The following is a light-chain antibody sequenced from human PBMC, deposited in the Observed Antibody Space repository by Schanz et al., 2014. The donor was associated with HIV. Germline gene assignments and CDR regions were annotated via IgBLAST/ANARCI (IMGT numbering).Light chain of an antibody. CDR1: QSVFSN. Sequence: EIVLTQSPGTLSLSPGESATLSCRASQSVFSNFLAWYQQRPGQAPRLLIYGASSRATGVPARFSGSGSGTDFTLTISNLQSEDFALYYCQQYNNWPPLTFGGGTKVEIK. CDR3: QQYNNWPPLT. V-gene: IGKV3-15*01. J-gene: IGKJ4*01. CDR2: GAS.